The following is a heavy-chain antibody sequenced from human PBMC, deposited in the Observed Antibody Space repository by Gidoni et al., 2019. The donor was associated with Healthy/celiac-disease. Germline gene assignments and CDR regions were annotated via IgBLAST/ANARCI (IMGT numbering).Heavy chain of an antibody. D-gene: IGHD1-26*01. V-gene: IGHV3-33*01. J-gene: IGHJ6*02. CDR3: ARALIVGARTQYYGMDV. Sequence: QVQLVESGGGVVQPGRSLRLSCAASGFTFSSYGMHWVRQAPGKGLEWVAVIWYDGSNKYYADSVKGRFTISRDNSKNTLYLQMNSLRAEDTAVYYCARALIVGARTQYYGMDVWGQGTTVTVSS. CDR1: GFTFSSYG. CDR2: IWYDGSNK.